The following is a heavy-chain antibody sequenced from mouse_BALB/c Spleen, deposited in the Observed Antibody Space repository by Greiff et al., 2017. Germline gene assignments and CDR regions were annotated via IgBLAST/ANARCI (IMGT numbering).Heavy chain of an antibody. CDR3: ARDARDGYYFDY. J-gene: IGHJ2*01. V-gene: IGHV7-1*02. CDR1: GFTFSDFY. CDR2: SRNKANDYTT. D-gene: IGHD2-3*01. Sequence: EVTVVESGGGLVQPGGSLRLSCATSGFTFSDFYMEWVRQPPGKRLEWIAASRNKANDYTTEYSASVKGRFIVSRDTSQSILYLQMNALRAEDTAIYYCARDARDGYYFDYWGQGTTLTVSS.